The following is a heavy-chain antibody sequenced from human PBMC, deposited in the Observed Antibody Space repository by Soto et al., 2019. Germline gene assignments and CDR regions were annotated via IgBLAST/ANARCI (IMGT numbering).Heavy chain of an antibody. CDR1: GFNFSSYW. J-gene: IGHJ4*02. CDR2: VSSDGSST. D-gene: IGHD4-4*01. Sequence: EVQLVESGGGLVQPGESLRLSCAASGFNFSSYWMHWIRQAPGKGLVWVSRVSSDGSSTVYATSVKGRLTISRDNAKNTPYLQMNSLSDEDTAVYYCARGLPNYSSFDSWGQGTLVTVSS. V-gene: IGHV3-74*01. CDR3: ARGLPNYSSFDS.